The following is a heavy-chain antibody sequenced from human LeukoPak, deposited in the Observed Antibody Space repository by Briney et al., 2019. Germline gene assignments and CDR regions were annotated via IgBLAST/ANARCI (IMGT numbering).Heavy chain of an antibody. CDR3: AEQGYCTNGVCYAGGAFDI. J-gene: IGHJ3*02. D-gene: IGHD2-8*01. V-gene: IGHV1-69*13. CDR1: GYTFTSYD. Sequence: SVKVSCKASGYTFTSYDINWVRQATGQGLEWMGGIIPIFGTANYAQKFQGRVTVTADESTSTAYMELSSLRSEDTAVYYCAEQGYCTNGVCYAGGAFDIWGQGTMVTVSS. CDR2: IIPIFGTA.